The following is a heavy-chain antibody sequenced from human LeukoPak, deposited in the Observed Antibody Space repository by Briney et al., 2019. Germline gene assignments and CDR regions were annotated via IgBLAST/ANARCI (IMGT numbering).Heavy chain of an antibody. V-gene: IGHV3-21*01. D-gene: IGHD3-16*01. CDR1: GFTFSDYS. CDR2: IISSSSYI. J-gene: IGHJ4*02. CDR3: ATVGEYGGGVGRYFDD. Sequence: LGGSLTPACAASGFTFSDYSMSWVRQAPGKGLEWVSSIISSSSYIYYAESVKGQVNISRDNAKNSLYLQMNSLRGEDTAVYYCATVGEYGGGVGRYFDDWGQGTLVTVSS.